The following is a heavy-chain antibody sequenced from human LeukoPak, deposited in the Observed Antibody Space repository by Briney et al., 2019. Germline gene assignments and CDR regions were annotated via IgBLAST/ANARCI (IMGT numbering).Heavy chain of an antibody. V-gene: IGHV3-33*06. CDR3: AKRYFYDSSRGAFDV. J-gene: IGHJ3*01. D-gene: IGHD3-22*01. CDR1: GFTFSSYG. CDR2: IWYDGSNK. Sequence: PGGSLRLSCAASGFTFSSYGMHWVRQAPGKGLEWVAVIWYDGSNKYYADSVKGRFTISRDNSKNTLYLQMNSLRAEDTAVYYCAKRYFYDSSRGAFDVWGQGTMVTVSS.